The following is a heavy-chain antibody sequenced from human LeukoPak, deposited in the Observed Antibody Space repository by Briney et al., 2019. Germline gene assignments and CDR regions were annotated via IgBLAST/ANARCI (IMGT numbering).Heavy chain of an antibody. V-gene: IGHV4-39*07. Sequence: SETLSLTCTVSGGSISTNNYYWGWIRQPPGKGLEWIGSIYYDGSLYYNPSLKSRVTISADTSKNQLSLKLSSVTAADTAVYYCARDLRYFDWSYYYGMDVWGQGTTVTVSS. D-gene: IGHD3-9*01. J-gene: IGHJ6*02. CDR2: IYYDGSL. CDR3: ARDLRYFDWSYYYGMDV. CDR1: GGSISTNNYY.